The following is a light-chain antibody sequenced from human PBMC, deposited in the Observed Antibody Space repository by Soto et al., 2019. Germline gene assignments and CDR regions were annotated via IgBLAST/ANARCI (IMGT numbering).Light chain of an antibody. CDR1: QGISTW. Sequence: DIEMTQAPSAVSASVGDRVTITCRASQGISTWLAWYQQKPGKAPKLLIYGASSLQSGVPSRFSGSGSGTDFTLTISHLQPEDSATYYCQQANRFPISFGQGTRLEIK. V-gene: IGKV1D-12*01. CDR2: GAS. J-gene: IGKJ5*01. CDR3: QQANRFPIS.